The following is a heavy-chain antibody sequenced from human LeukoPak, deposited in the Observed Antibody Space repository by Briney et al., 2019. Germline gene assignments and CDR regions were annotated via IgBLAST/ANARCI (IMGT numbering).Heavy chain of an antibody. D-gene: IGHD6-13*01. Sequence: GGSLRLSCAASGFTFSNAWMSWVPQAPGKGLEGVGRIKSKTDGGTTDYAAPVKGRFTISRDDSKNTLYLQMNSLKTEDTAVYYCTTENLIAAGYYFDYWGQGTLVTVSS. V-gene: IGHV3-15*01. CDR3: TTENLIAAGYYFDY. CDR2: IKSKTDGGTT. CDR1: GFTFSNAW. J-gene: IGHJ4*02.